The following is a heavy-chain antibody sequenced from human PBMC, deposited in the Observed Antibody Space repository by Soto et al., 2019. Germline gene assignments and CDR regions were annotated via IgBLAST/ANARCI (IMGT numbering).Heavy chain of an antibody. Sequence: VGSLRLSGAASGFTFSSYAMSWVRQAPGKGLEWVSATSGSGGSTYYADSVKGRFTISRDNSKNTLYLQMNSLRAEDTAVYYCAKDRRRIAVAGKGLDYWGQGTLVTVSS. J-gene: IGHJ4*02. CDR3: AKDRRRIAVAGKGLDY. D-gene: IGHD6-19*01. V-gene: IGHV3-23*01. CDR1: GFTFSSYA. CDR2: TSGSGGST.